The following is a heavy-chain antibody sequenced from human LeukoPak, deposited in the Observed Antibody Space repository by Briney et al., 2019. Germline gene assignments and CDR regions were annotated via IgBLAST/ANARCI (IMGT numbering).Heavy chain of an antibody. CDR1: GGSISSYY. CDR3: AVGYCSGGSCSSGSSFVY. D-gene: IGHD2-15*01. CDR2: IYTSGST. V-gene: IGHV4-4*07. J-gene: IGHJ4*02. Sequence: SETLSLTCTVSGGSISSYYWSWIRQPAGKGLEWIGRIYTSGSTNYNPSLKSRVTMSVDTSKNQFSLKLSSVTAADTAVYYCAVGYCSGGSCSSGSSFVYWGQGTLVTVS.